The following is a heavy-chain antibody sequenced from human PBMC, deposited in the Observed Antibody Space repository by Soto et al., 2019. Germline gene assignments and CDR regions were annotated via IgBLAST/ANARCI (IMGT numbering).Heavy chain of an antibody. CDR3: ARDKIFGVVHYYYYYGMDV. Sequence: EVQLVESGGGLVKPGGSLRLSCAASGFTFSSYSMNWVRQAPGKGLEWVSSISSSSSYIYYADSVKGRFTISRDNAKNSLYLQMNSLRAEDTAVYYCARDKIFGVVHYYYYYGMDVWGQGTTVTVSS. CDR1: GFTFSSYS. CDR2: ISSSSSYI. J-gene: IGHJ6*02. D-gene: IGHD3-3*01. V-gene: IGHV3-21*01.